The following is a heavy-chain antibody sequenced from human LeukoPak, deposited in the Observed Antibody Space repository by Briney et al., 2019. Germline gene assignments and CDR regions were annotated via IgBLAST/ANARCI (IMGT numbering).Heavy chain of an antibody. D-gene: IGHD3-9*01. CDR3: ARAEYFDWVYWFDP. CDR2: IIPIFGTA. Sequence: SVKVSCKASGGTFSSYAISWVRQAPGQGLEWMGGIIPIFGTANYAQKLQGRVTMTTDTSTSTDYMELRSLRSDDTAVYYCARAEYFDWVYWFDPWGQGTLVTVSS. J-gene: IGHJ5*02. V-gene: IGHV1-69*05. CDR1: GGTFSSYA.